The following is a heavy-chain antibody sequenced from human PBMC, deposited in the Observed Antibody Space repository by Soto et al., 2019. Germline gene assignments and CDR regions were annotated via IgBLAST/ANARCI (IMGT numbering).Heavy chain of an antibody. Sequence: QVQLVESGGGLVKPGGSLRLSCAASGFTFSDYYMSWIRQAPGKGLEWVAYISSSGSTIYYADSVKGRFTISRDNAKKTLYLQMNSLRAEDPAVYYCAKDYYYYYMDVWGKGTTVTVSS. CDR2: ISSSGSTI. CDR3: AKDYYYYYMDV. V-gene: IGHV3-11*01. J-gene: IGHJ6*03. CDR1: GFTFSDYY.